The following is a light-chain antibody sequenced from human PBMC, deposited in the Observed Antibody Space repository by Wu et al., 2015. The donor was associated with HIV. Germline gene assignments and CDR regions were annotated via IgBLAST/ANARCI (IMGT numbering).Light chain of an antibody. CDR1: QSVGSNF. Sequence: EIVLTQSPGTLSLSPGERATLSCRASQSVGSNFLAWYQQKPGQAPRLVIFGASNRATGIPDRSSGSGSGTDFTLSISRLEPEDFAVYYCQQYGSSPLTFGGGTKVEIK. J-gene: IGKJ4*01. CDR3: QQYGSSPLT. CDR2: GAS. V-gene: IGKV3-20*01.